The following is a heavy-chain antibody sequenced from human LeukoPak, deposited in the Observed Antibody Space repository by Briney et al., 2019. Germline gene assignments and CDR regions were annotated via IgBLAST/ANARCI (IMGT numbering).Heavy chain of an antibody. J-gene: IGHJ4*02. D-gene: IGHD3-9*01. CDR3: AKASYDILTGYFDY. Sequence: GGSLRLSCAASGFTFSSYGMHWVRQAPGKGLEWVAVISYDGSNKYYADSVKGRFTISRDNSKNTLYLQMNSLRAEDTAVYYCAKASYDILTGYFDYWGQGTLVTVPS. CDR1: GFTFSSYG. CDR2: ISYDGSNK. V-gene: IGHV3-30*18.